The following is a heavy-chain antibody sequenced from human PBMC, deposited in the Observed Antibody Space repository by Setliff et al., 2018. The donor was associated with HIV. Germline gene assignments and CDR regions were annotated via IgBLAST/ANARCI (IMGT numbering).Heavy chain of an antibody. J-gene: IGHJ4*02. V-gene: IGHV3-74*01. D-gene: IGHD3-10*01. CDR2: INGDESRT. CDR3: ATDGSAFDR. Sequence: PGGSLRLSCAASGFTFSSYWMHWVRQVPGKGLMWVSRINGDESRTDYADSVKGRFTISRDNAKNTLYLPMNSLRDEDTAVYHCATDGSAFDRWGQGTLVTVSS. CDR1: GFTFSSYW.